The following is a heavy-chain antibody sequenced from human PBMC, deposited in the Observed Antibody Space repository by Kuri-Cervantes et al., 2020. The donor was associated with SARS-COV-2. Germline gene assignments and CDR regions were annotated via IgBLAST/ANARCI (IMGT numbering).Heavy chain of an antibody. Sequence: SETLSLTCAVYGGSFSGYYWSWIRQPPGKGLEWIGEINHSGSTNYNSSLKSRVTISVDTSKNQFSLKLSSVTAADTAVYYCARGEGIVLVVYALAFDIWGQGTMATVSS. J-gene: IGHJ3*02. CDR2: INHSGST. CDR3: ARGEGIVLVVYALAFDI. D-gene: IGHD2-8*02. CDR1: GGSFSGYY. V-gene: IGHV4-34*01.